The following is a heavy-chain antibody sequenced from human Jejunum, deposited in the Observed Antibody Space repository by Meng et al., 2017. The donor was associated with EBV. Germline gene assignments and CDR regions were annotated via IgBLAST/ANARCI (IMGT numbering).Heavy chain of an antibody. CDR2: IYHDGSS. D-gene: IGHD2-15*01. V-gene: IGHV4-4*02. Sequence: QVQLQESGPGLVKSSGTLSLTCAVSGGSITSSDWWTWVRQPPGEGLEWIGEIYHDGSSNYSPSLKSRVTILLDKSENHFSLKLNSVTAADTAVYYCARVRCSGGSCFYFDYWGQGARVTVSS. J-gene: IGHJ4*02. CDR1: GGSITSSDW. CDR3: ARVRCSGGSCFYFDY.